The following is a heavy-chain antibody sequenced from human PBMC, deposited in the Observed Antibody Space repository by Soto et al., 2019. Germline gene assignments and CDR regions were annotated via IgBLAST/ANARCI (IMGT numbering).Heavy chain of an antibody. CDR2: IIPIFRTA. D-gene: IGHD2-15*01. V-gene: IGHV1-69*13. Sequence: ASVKVSCKASGGTFSSYAISWVQQAPGQGLEWMGGIIPIFRTADYAQKFQGRVTITADESTSTAYMELSSLRSEDTAVYYCASVETQRYYYGMDVWGQGTTVTVSS. CDR3: ASVETQRYYYGMDV. J-gene: IGHJ6*02. CDR1: GGTFSSYA.